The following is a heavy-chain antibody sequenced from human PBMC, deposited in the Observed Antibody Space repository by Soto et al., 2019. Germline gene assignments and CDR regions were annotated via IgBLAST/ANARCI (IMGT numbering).Heavy chain of an antibody. J-gene: IGHJ6*03. CDR2: IRSKPNTDAT. V-gene: IGHV3-73*01. Sequence: EVQLVESGGGLVQPGGSLKLSCAASGFTFSDSAMHWVRQASGKGLEWVGRIRSKPNTDATAYAASVKGRFTISRDDSKNTAYLQMNSLKTEDTGVYYCTRHVDCCGGRCYSGYYYYMDVWGKGTTVTVSS. D-gene: IGHD2-15*01. CDR1: GFTFSDSA. CDR3: TRHVDCCGGRCYSGYYYYMDV.